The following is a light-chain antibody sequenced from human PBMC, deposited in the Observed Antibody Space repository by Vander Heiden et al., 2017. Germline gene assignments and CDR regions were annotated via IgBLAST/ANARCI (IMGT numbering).Light chain of an antibody. J-gene: IGKJ2*01. Sequence: ILLTLPPATLPVSPGERATLSCRASQSVSSNLAWYQQKPGQAPRLLIYGASTRATGIPARFSGSGSGTEFTLTISSLQSEDFAVYYCQQYNNWPPYTFGQGTKLEIK. CDR3: QQYNNWPPYT. CDR1: QSVSSN. CDR2: GAS. V-gene: IGKV3-15*01.